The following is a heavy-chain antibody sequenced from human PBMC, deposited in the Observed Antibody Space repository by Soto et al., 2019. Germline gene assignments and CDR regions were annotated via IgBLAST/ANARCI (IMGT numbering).Heavy chain of an antibody. CDR2: IYYSGST. Sequence: SETLSLTCTVSGGSISSYYWSWIRQPPGKGLEWIGYIYYSGSTNYNPSLKSRVTISVDTSKNQFSLKLSSVTAAVTAVYYCARETLRNSSGQIGYWGQGTLVTVSS. J-gene: IGHJ4*02. CDR1: GGSISSYY. D-gene: IGHD6-19*01. CDR3: ARETLRNSSGQIGY. V-gene: IGHV4-59*01.